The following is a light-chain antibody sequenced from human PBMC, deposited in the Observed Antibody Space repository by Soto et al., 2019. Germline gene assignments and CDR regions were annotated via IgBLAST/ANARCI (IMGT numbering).Light chain of an antibody. CDR1: NSDVGGYDR. CDR3: ISYIPSTTTHWV. V-gene: IGLV2-14*01. CDR2: EVY. Sequence: QSALTQPASVSGSPGQSITISSTGTNSDVGGYDRVSWYQHHPGKAPKLLIFEVYNRPSGISDRFSGSKSGDTASLTISGLQAEDEADYYCISYIPSTTTHWVFGGGTKVTVL. J-gene: IGLJ3*02.